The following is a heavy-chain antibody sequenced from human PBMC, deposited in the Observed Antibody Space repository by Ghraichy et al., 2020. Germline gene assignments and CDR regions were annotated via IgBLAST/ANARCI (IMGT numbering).Heavy chain of an antibody. D-gene: IGHD3-16*01. Sequence: GGSLRISCAASGFTVSSNHMSWVRQSVGKGLEWVSTIYSGGNTLYADSVKGRFTISRDSSKSTLYLQMNSLRVEDTAVYFCLTFGGPIAPGYSGQGTLVSVSS. CDR3: LTFGGPIAPGY. CDR1: GFTVSSNH. J-gene: IGHJ4*02. CDR2: IYSGGNT. V-gene: IGHV3-66*02.